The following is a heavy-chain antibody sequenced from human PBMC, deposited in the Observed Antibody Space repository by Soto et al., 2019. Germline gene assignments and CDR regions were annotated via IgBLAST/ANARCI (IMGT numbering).Heavy chain of an antibody. CDR2: IVVDSNTA. CDR1: GCTFNNFA. Sequence: QVVLLQSGAEVKEPGSSVRVSCQVSGCTFNNFAFSWVRQAPGHGPEWMGGIVVDSNTAEYSQRFQDRVTITADTSTDTLYMELGSLTFEDTAVYYCARAIKRWEVNYYFDFWGQGTLVTVSS. V-gene: IGHV1-69*06. CDR3: ARAIKRWEVNYYFDF. D-gene: IGHD1-26*01. J-gene: IGHJ4*02.